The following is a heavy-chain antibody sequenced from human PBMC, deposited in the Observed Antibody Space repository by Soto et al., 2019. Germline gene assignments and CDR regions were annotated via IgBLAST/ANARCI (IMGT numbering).Heavy chain of an antibody. V-gene: IGHV4-59*08. CDR3: ARQGFGPLHGLVDV. D-gene: IGHD3-10*01. CDR2: VHHSWGS. CDR1: GGSISSYY. J-gene: IGHJ6*02. Sequence: QVQLQESGPGLVKPSETMSLSCTVSGGSISSYYWSWFRQSPGKRMEWIGYVHHSWGSSYNPSLQSRVAISRDTSKSQFSLKVTSVTATVTAVYYCARQGFGPLHGLVDVWGQGTTVTVSS.